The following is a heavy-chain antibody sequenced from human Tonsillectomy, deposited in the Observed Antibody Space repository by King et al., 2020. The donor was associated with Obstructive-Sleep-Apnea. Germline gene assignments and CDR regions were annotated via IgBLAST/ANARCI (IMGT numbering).Heavy chain of an antibody. CDR2: IRYDGKDE. V-gene: IGHV3-30*02. J-gene: IGHJ4*02. D-gene: IGHD1-14*01. CDR1: EFSFSAYG. Sequence: VQLVESGGGVVQPGGSLRLSCEVSEFSFSAYGMHWVRQAPGKGLEWVAFIRYDGKDEYYADSVKGRFTVSRDNSKNTLYLQMNKLRGEDTAVYYCAKRPDQQGRDYWGQGTLVTVSS. CDR3: AKRPDQQGRDY.